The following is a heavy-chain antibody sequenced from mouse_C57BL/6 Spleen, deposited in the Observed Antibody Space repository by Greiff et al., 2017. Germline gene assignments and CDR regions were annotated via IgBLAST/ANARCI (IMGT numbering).Heavy chain of an antibody. J-gene: IGHJ2*01. Sequence: VMLVESGPGLVAPSQSLSITCTVSGFSLTSYAIRWVRQPPGKGLEWLGVIWTGGGTNYNSALNSRLSTCTDNSKSKVFLKMNSLHTDDTARYYCARKALYGDDMDYWGQGTTLTVSS. D-gene: IGHD1-1*01. CDR1: GFSLTSYA. CDR2: IWTGGGT. CDR3: ARKALYGDDMDY. V-gene: IGHV2-9-1*01.